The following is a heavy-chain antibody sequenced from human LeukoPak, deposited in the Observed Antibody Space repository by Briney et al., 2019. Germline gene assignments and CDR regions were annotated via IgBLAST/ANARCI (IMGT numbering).Heavy chain of an antibody. CDR2: IKEDESAK. CDR1: GFIFTDHW. V-gene: IGHV3-7*01. D-gene: IGHD2-21*01. CDR3: ARAVDVVDY. J-gene: IGHJ4*02. Sequence: GGSLRLSCVASGFIFTDHWMSWVRQAPGKGLEWVANIKEDESAKFYADSVRGRFTISRDNAKNSLYLQMNNLRVEDTAVYYCARAVDVVDYWGRGTLVTVSS.